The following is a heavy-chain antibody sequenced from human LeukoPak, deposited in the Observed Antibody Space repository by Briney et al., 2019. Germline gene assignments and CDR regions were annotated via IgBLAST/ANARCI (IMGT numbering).Heavy chain of an antibody. V-gene: IGHV1-2*06. Sequence: ASVKVSCTASGYTFTGYDIHWVRQAPGQGLEWMGRINPNSGGTKYAQKFQGRVTMTRDTSITTAYMELSRLRSDDTAVYYCARDVGSNNCENWGQGTLVTVSS. CDR3: ARDVGSNNCEN. CDR1: GYTFTGYD. CDR2: INPNSGGT. J-gene: IGHJ4*02. D-gene: IGHD2-2*01.